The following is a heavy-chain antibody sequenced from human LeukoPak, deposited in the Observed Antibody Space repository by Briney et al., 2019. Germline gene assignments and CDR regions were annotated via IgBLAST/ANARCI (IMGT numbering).Heavy chain of an antibody. J-gene: IGHJ3*02. V-gene: IGHV3-30*01. Sequence: AISYDGSNKYYADSVKGRFTISRDNSKNTLYLQMNSLRAEDTAMYYCARAKVLGDAFDIWGQGTMVTVSS. CDR2: ISYDGSNK. D-gene: IGHD7-27*01. CDR3: ARAKVLGDAFDI.